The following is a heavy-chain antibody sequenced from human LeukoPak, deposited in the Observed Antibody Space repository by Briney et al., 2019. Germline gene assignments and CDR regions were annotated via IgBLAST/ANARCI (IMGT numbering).Heavy chain of an antibody. CDR3: ATLRRDWPVDY. D-gene: IGHD3/OR15-3a*01. CDR2: IYYSGST. CDR1: GGSISSSSYY. J-gene: IGHJ4*01. Sequence: SETLSLTCTVSGGSISSSSYYWGWIRQTPGKGLEWIGSIYYSGSTFYSPSLKSRVTMSIDTSKNQFSLRLTSVIAADTAFYYCATLRRDWPVDYWGHGTLVTVSS. V-gene: IGHV4-39*07.